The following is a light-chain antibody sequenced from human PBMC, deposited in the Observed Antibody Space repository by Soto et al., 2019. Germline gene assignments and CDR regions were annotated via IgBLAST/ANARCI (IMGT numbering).Light chain of an antibody. J-gene: IGKJ4*01. V-gene: IGKV1-8*01. CDR2: AAS. CDR3: QQYYSYPLT. Sequence: AIRMTQSPSSFSASTGDRVTITCRASQGISSYLAWYQQKPGKAPKLLIYAASTLQSGVPSRFSGSGSGIDFTLTISCLQPEDFATYYCQQYYSYPLTFGGGTKVDIK. CDR1: QGISSY.